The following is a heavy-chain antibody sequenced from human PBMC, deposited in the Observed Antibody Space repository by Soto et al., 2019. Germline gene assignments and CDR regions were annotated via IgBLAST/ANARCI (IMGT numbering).Heavy chain of an antibody. V-gene: IGHV1-2*04. D-gene: IGHD2-2*01. CDR1: GYTFTGYY. Sequence: ASVKVSCKTSGYTFTGYYIHWARQAPGQGLERMGWINANSGGTNYAQKFQGWLTMTRDASSSTAYMELSRLRSGDTAVYYCTSGDIVLLPAAVAGLCFDSWGQGTLVTVSS. CDR2: INANSGGT. CDR3: TSGDIVLLPAAVAGLCFDS. J-gene: IGHJ4*02.